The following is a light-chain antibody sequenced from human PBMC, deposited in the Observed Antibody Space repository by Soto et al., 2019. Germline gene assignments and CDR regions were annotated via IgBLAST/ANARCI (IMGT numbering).Light chain of an antibody. V-gene: IGKV3-11*01. J-gene: IGKJ3*01. Sequence: EIVLTQSPATLSLSPGERATLSCRASQSVSSYLGWYQQKPGQAPRLLIYDASSRATGIPARFSGSGSGTDFTLTISSLEPEDFAVYYCQQRSNWLLTFGPGTKVDIK. CDR2: DAS. CDR3: QQRSNWLLT. CDR1: QSVSSY.